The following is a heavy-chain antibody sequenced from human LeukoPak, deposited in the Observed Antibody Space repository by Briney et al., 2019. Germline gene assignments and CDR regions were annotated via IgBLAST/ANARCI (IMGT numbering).Heavy chain of an antibody. Sequence: GGSLRLSCAASGFTFSRNAMSWVRQAPGKGLEWVSSLSGSGGDTYYADSVKGRFTISRDNSKNTVYLQMNSLRAEDTAVYYCSKDPCGPTYFDFWGEGTLDTVSS. CDR3: SKDPCGPTYFDF. V-gene: IGHV3-23*01. CDR2: LSGSGGDT. CDR1: GFTFSRNA. J-gene: IGHJ4*02.